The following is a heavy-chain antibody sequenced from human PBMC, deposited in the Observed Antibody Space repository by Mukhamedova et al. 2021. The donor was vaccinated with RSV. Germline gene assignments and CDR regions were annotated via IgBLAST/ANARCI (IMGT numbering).Heavy chain of an antibody. Sequence: WISAYNGNTNYAQKLQGRVTMTTDTSTSTAYMELRSLRSDDTAGYYCARETMVRGVDIWGQGTMVTV. V-gene: IGHV1-18*01. CDR2: ISAYNGNT. J-gene: IGHJ3*02. CDR3: ARETMVRGVDI. D-gene: IGHD3-10*01.